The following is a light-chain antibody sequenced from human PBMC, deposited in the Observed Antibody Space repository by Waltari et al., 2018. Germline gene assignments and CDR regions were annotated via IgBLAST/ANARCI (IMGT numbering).Light chain of an antibody. CDR2: EVT. J-gene: IGLJ3*02. CDR1: TSDIGRYTF. Sequence: QSALTQPASASGSPGQSSTISCTGTTSDIGRYTFSSWYQHHPGKAPKLILYEVTKRPSGVSDRFSGSKSGNTASLTISGLQAEDDADYYCYSSAMSAFVVFGGGTKLTVL. CDR3: YSSAMSAFVV. V-gene: IGLV2-23*02.